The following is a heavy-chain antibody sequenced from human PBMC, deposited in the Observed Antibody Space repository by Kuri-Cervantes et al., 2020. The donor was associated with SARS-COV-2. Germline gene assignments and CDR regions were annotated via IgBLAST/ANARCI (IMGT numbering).Heavy chain of an antibody. V-gene: IGHV3-21*01. CDR3: ARGSCSSTSCYYTNWFDP. CDR1: GFTFSSYS. J-gene: IGHJ5*02. D-gene: IGHD2-2*01. Sequence: GESLKISCAASGFTFSSYSMNWVRQAPGKGLEWVSSISSGSSYIYYADSVKGRFTISRDNAKNSLYLQMNSLRAEDTAVYYCARGSCSSTSCYYTNWFDPWGQGTLGTVSS. CDR2: ISSGSSYI.